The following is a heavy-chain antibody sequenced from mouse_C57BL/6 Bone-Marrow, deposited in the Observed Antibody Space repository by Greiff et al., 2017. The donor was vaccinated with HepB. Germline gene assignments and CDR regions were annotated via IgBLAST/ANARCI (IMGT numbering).Heavy chain of an antibody. CDR2: IYPRSGNT. V-gene: IGHV1-81*01. D-gene: IGHD2-3*01. Sequence: VQLQESGAELARPGASVKLSCKASGYTFTSYGISWVKQRTGQGLEWIGEIYPRSGNTYYNEKFKGKATLTADKSSSTAYMELRSLTSEDSAVYFCAREGGLLPFAYWGQGTLVTVSA. CDR3: AREGGLLPFAY. J-gene: IGHJ3*01. CDR1: GYTFTSYG.